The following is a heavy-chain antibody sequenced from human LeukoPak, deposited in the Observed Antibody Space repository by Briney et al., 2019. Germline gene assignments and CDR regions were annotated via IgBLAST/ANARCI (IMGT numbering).Heavy chain of an antibody. CDR2: ISNTGGST. D-gene: IGHD6-25*01. J-gene: IGHJ4*02. CDR3: AKALRPYYFDY. CDR1: GFTFSSYA. Sequence: GGSLRLSCAASGFTFSSYAMTWVRQAPGKGLEWVSTISNTGGSTYYADSVKGRFTISRDNSKNTLYLQMNTLRAEDTALYYCAKALRPYYFDYWGQGTLVTVSS. V-gene: IGHV3-23*01.